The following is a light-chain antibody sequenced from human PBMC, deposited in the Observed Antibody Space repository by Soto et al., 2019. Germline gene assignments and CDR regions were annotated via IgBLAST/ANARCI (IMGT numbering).Light chain of an antibody. CDR2: EVA. CDR1: SSDVGAYDY. Sequence: QPVLTQPPSASGSPGQSVTISCTGTSSDVGAYDYVSWYQQHPGKAPKLMIYEVAMRPSGVPDRFSGSKSGNTASLTVSGLQAEDEADYYCSSYAYSNNVFQSMIFGGGTKLTVL. CDR3: SSYAYSNNVFQSMI. V-gene: IGLV2-8*01. J-gene: IGLJ2*01.